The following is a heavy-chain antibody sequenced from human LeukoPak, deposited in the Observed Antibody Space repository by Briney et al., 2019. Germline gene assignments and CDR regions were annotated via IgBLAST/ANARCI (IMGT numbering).Heavy chain of an antibody. CDR2: IYHSGST. CDR1: GGSISSGGYS. V-gene: IGHV4-30-2*01. Sequence: SETLSLTCVVSGGSISSGGYSWSWIRQPPGKGLEWIGYIYHSGSTYYNPSLKSRVTISVDRSKNQFSLKLSSVTAADTAVYYCARYRYSSFDYWGQGTLVTVSS. D-gene: IGHD6-6*01. J-gene: IGHJ4*02. CDR3: ARYRYSSFDY.